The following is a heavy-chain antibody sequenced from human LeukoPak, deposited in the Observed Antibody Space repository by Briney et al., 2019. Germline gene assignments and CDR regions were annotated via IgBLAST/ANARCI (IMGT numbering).Heavy chain of an antibody. J-gene: IGHJ4*02. Sequence: PGGSLRLSCAASGFTVSRNYMTWVRQAPGKGLEWVSVIYSGGSTYYADSVKGRFTISRDNSKNTLYLQMNSLRAEDTAVYYCTTDPNYYYDSSGYYPCDYWGQGTLVTVSS. V-gene: IGHV3-53*01. D-gene: IGHD3-22*01. CDR1: GFTVSRNY. CDR2: IYSGGST. CDR3: TTDPNYYYDSSGYYPCDY.